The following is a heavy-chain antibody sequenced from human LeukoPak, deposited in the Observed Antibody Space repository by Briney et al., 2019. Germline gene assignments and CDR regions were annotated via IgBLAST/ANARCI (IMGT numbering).Heavy chain of an antibody. CDR2: IYYSGST. V-gene: IGHV4-34*01. CDR1: GGSFSGDF. CDR3: ARGAIAYYYMDV. D-gene: IGHD6-13*01. Sequence: SETLSLTCAVYGGSFSGDFWSWIRQPPGKGLEWIGSIYYSGSTYYNPSLKSRVTISVDTSKNQFSLKLSSVTAADTAVYYCARGAIAYYYMDVWGKGTTVTVSS. J-gene: IGHJ6*03.